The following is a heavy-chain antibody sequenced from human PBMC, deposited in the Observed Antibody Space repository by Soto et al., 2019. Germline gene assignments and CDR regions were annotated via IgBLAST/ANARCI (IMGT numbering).Heavy chain of an antibody. CDR3: ATDPMFTIFGVVNY. D-gene: IGHD3-3*01. J-gene: IGHJ4*02. V-gene: IGHV1-24*01. CDR1: GYTLTELS. CDR2: FDPEDGET. Sequence: ASVKVSCKVSGYTLTELSMHWVRQAPGKGLEWMGGFDPEDGETIYAQKFQGRVTMTEDTSTDTAYMELSSLRSEDTAVYYCATDPMFTIFGVVNYWGQGTLVTVSS.